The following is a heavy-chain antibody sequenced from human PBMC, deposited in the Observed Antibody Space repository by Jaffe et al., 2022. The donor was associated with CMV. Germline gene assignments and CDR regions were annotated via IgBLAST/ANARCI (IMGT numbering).Heavy chain of an antibody. CDR1: GGTFINHA. V-gene: IGHV1-69*01. D-gene: IGHD3-10*01. CDR2: IIPMFGS. Sequence: QVQLVQSGAEVKSPGSSVKVSCKASGGTFINHAFTWVRQAPGQGLEWMGGIIPMFGSNYAQKFHGRVTITADESTSTSYMELTSLQSEDTAVYYCARDNSLGGSGRYYTGENWFDPWGQGTLVTVSS. CDR3: ARDNSLGGSGRYYTGENWFDP. J-gene: IGHJ5*02.